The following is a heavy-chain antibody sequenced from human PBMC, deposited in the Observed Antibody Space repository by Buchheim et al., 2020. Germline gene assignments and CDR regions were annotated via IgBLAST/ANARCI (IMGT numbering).Heavy chain of an antibody. J-gene: IGHJ4*02. V-gene: IGHV3-7*01. D-gene: IGHD3-22*01. CDR1: GFTFSSYW. CDR2: IKQDGSEK. CDR3: ARDFLTDITMIPEGGETSYYFDY. Sequence: EVQLVESGGGLVQPGGSLRLSCAASGFTFSSYWMSWVRQAPGKGLEWVANIKQDGSEKYYVDSVKGRFTISRDNAKNSLYLQMNSLRAEDTAVYYCARDFLTDITMIPEGGETSYYFDYWGQGTL.